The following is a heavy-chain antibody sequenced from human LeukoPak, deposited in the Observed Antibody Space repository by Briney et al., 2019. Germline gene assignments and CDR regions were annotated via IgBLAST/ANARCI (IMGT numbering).Heavy chain of an antibody. CDR2: IYYSGST. CDR1: GGSISSGDYY. CDR3: ARVAHQRDSSGHYYFDY. D-gene: IGHD3-22*01. V-gene: IGHV4-30-4*01. Sequence: SETLSLTCTVSGGSISSGDYYWSWIRQHPGKGLEWIGYIYYSGSTYYNPSLKSRVTISVDTSKNQFSLKLSSVTAADTAVYYCARVAHQRDSSGHYYFDYWGQGTLVTVSS. J-gene: IGHJ4*02.